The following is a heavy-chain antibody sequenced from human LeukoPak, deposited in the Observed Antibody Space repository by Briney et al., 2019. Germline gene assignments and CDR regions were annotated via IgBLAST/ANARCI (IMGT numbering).Heavy chain of an antibody. CDR2: IYYTGST. D-gene: IGHD3-10*01. V-gene: IGHV4-30-4*01. J-gene: IGHJ4*02. Sequence: SETLSLTCSVSGGSISSGDYYWSWIRQPPGKGLEWIGYIYYTGSTYYNPSLKSRVSISVDTPKNQFSLKLSSVTAADTAVYYCAPMVRGALEYWGQRTLVTVSS. CDR3: APMVRGALEY. CDR1: GGSISSGDYY.